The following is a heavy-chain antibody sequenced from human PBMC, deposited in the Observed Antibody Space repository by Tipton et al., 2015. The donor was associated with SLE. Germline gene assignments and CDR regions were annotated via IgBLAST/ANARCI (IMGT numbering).Heavy chain of an antibody. CDR1: GFTFSSYA. V-gene: IGHV3-23*03. D-gene: IGHD2-2*01. CDR2: IYSGGSST. J-gene: IGHJ5*02. CDR3: AKAGDIVVVPAAIS. Sequence: GSLRLSCAASGFTFSSYAMSWVRQAPGKGLEWVSVIYSGGSSTYYADSVKGRFTISRDNSKSTLYLQMNSLRAEDTAVYYCAKAGDIVVVPAAISWGQGTLVTVSS.